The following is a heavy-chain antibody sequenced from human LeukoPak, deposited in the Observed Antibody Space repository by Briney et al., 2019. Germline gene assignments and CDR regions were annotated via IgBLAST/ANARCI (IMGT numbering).Heavy chain of an antibody. J-gene: IGHJ4*02. V-gene: IGHV3-30*18. CDR2: ISYDGSNK. CDR3: AKDPTAGWGYGGNRHYFDY. Sequence: GGSLRLSCAASEFTFSSYGMHWVRQAPGKGLEWVAVISYDGSNKYYADSVKGRFTISRDNSRNTLYLQMNGLRAEDTAVYYCAKDPTAGWGYGGNRHYFDYWGQGTLVTVSS. D-gene: IGHD4-23*01. CDR1: EFTFSSYG.